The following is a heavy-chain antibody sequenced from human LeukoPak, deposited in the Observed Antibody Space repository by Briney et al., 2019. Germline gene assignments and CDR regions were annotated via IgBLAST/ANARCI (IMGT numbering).Heavy chain of an antibody. CDR1: GFTFSSYW. J-gene: IGHJ4*02. D-gene: IGHD3-10*01. V-gene: IGHV3-7*01. Sequence: PGGSLRLSCAASGFTFSSYWMSWVRQAPGKGLEWVANIKQDGSEKYYVDSVKGRFTISRDNPKNSLYLQMNSLRVDDTAVYYCAGGRYYGSGSYHFDYWGQGTLVTVSS. CDR2: IKQDGSEK. CDR3: AGGRYYGSGSYHFDY.